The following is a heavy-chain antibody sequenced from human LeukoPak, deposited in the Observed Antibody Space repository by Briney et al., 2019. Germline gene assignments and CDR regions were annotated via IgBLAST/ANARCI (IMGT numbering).Heavy chain of an antibody. CDR2: ISSSSSYI. CDR3: ARELSVTTIHYFDY. CDR1: GGSISSSSYY. J-gene: IGHJ4*02. V-gene: IGHV3-21*01. D-gene: IGHD4-17*01. Sequence: ETLSLTCTVSGGSISSSSYYWGWVRQAPGKGLEWVSSISSSSSYIYYADSVKGRFTISRDNAKNSLYLQMNSLRAEDTAVYYCARELSVTTIHYFDYWGQGTLVTVSS.